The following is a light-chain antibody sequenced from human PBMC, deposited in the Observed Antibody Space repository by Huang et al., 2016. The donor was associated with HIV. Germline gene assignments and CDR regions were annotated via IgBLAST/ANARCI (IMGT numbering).Light chain of an antibody. CDR1: QSLLHSDEYDY. CDR2: LGS. J-gene: IGKJ2*01. CDR3: MQALQTPYI. Sequence: DIVMTQSPLSLPVTLGEPASISCRSNQSLLHSDEYDYLDWYLLKPGQSPQLLIYLGSDRASGVPDRFSGSGSGTDFTLKISGVEAEDVGIYYCMQALQTPYIFGQGTKLEIK. V-gene: IGKV2-28*01.